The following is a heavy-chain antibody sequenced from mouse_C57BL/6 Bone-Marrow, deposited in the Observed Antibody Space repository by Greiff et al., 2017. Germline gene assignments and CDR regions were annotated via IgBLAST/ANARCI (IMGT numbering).Heavy chain of an antibody. CDR1: GYTFTSYT. D-gene: IGHD4-1*01. V-gene: IGHV1-4*01. CDR2: INPSSGYT. J-gene: IGHJ1*03. CDR3: ARSANWENWYFDV. Sequence: VKLQESGAELARPGASVKMSCKASGYTFTSYTMHWVKQRPGQGLEWIGYINPSSGYTKYNQKFKDKATLTADKSSSTAYMQLSSLTSEDSAVYYCARSANWENWYFDVWGTGTTVTVSS.